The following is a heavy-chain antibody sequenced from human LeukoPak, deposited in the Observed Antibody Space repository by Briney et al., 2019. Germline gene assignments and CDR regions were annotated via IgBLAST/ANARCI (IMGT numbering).Heavy chain of an antibody. CDR2: IYYSGST. J-gene: IGHJ4*02. CDR3: AREAGYDFWSGYYSYYFDY. Sequence: SETLSLTCTVSGGSISSSTYYWGWIRQPPGKGLEWIGSIYYSGSTYYNPSLKSRVTISVDTSKNQFSLKLSSVTAADTAVYYCAREAGYDFWSGYYSYYFDYWGQGTLVTVSS. V-gene: IGHV4-39*07. CDR1: GGSISSSTYY. D-gene: IGHD3-3*01.